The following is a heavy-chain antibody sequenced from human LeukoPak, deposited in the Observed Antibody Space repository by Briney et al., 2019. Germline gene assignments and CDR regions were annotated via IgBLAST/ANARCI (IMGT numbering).Heavy chain of an antibody. Sequence: PGGSLRLSCAASGFTFSNYAMSWVRQAPGKGLEWVSAVSGSGDTTYYAESVKGRFAISRDNSKNILYLQMNSLRVDDTAIYYCAKDRGYDFSYGMDVWGQGTTVTVSS. J-gene: IGHJ6*02. D-gene: IGHD5-12*01. CDR1: GFTFSNYA. CDR2: VSGSGDTT. CDR3: AKDRGYDFSYGMDV. V-gene: IGHV3-23*01.